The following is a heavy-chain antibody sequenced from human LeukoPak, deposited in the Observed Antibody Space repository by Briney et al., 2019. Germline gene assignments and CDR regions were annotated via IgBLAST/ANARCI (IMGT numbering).Heavy chain of an antibody. V-gene: IGHV4-39*01. CDR2: VFYSGST. D-gene: IGHD2-21*01. Sequence: SETLSLTCTVSGGSISSSDYFRGWIRQPPGKGLEWIGTVFYSGSTYYNPSLKSRVTISIDTSKNQFSLKLSSVTAADTSIYYCARHRRTYSWYFDLWGRGTLVTVSS. CDR3: ARHRRTYSWYFDL. CDR1: GGSISSSDYF. J-gene: IGHJ2*01.